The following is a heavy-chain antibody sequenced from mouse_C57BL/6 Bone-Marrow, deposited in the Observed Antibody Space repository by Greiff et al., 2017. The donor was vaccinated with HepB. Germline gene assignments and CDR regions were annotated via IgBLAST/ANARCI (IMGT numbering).Heavy chain of an antibody. Sequence: QVQLKQPGAELVRPGSSVKLSCKASGYTFTSYWMHWVKQRPIQGLEWIGNIDPSDSETHYNQKFKDKATLTVDKSSSTAYMQLSSLTSEDSAVYYCARKGYCSSYLGWFAYWGQGTLVTVSA. CDR2: IDPSDSET. CDR3: ARKGYCSSYLGWFAY. CDR1: GYTFTSYW. J-gene: IGHJ3*01. V-gene: IGHV1-52*01. D-gene: IGHD1-1*01.